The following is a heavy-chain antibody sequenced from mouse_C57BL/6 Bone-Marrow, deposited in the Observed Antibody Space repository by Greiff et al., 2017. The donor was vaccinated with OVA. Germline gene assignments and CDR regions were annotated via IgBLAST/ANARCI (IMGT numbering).Heavy chain of an antibody. CDR3: ARKDGYYSFDY. Sequence: EVQVVESGGGLVKPGGSLKLSCAASGFTFSDYGMHWVRQAPEKGLEWVAYISSGSSTIYYADTVKVRFTISRDNAKNTLFLQMTGLRSEDTAMYYCARKDGYYSFDYWGQGTTLTVAS. CDR1: GFTFSDYG. J-gene: IGHJ2*01. D-gene: IGHD2-3*01. CDR2: ISSGSSTI. V-gene: IGHV5-17*01.